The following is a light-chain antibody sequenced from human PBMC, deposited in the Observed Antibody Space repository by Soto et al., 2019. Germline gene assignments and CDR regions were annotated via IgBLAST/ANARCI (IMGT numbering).Light chain of an antibody. J-gene: IGKJ4*01. CDR1: QSVSSSY. V-gene: IGKV3-20*01. CDR2: GAS. CDR3: QHYRTS. Sequence: EIVLTQSPGILSLSPGERATLSCRASQSVSSSYFAWYQQKPGQAPRQLIYGASSRATRIPDRFSGSGSRTDFTLTITRLDPENFGVYYCQHYRTSFGGGTRVEIK.